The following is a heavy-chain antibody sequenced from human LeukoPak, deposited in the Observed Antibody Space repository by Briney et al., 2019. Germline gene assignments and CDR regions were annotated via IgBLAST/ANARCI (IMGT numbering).Heavy chain of an antibody. CDR2: IYHSGNT. D-gene: IGHD6-13*01. CDR1: GGSISSSNW. CDR3: ARITQLVKNWFDP. V-gene: IGHV4-4*01. Sequence: PSETLSLTCAVSGGSISSSNWWSWLRQPPGKGLERIGEIYHSGNTNYKPSLKSRVTISVDKSNNQFSLKLSSVTAADTAVYCCARITQLVKNWFDPWGQGTLVTVSS. J-gene: IGHJ5*02.